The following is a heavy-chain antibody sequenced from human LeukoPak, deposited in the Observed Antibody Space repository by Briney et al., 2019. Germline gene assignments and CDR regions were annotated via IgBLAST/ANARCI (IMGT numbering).Heavy chain of an antibody. CDR3: ARRDYYFDY. CDR2: IKQDGSEK. D-gene: IGHD2-21*02. J-gene: IGHJ4*02. CDR1: GFTFSSYW. Sequence: PGGSLRLSCGASGFTFSSYWMTWVRQAPGKGLEWVANIKQDGSEKYYVDSVEGRFTISRDNAKNSLYLQMNSLRAEDTAVYYCARRDYYFDYWGQGTLVTVSS. V-gene: IGHV3-7*01.